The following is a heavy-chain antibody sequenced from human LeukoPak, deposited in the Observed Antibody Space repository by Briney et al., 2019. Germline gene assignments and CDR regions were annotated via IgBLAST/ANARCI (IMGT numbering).Heavy chain of an antibody. V-gene: IGHV4-59*12. Sequence: SETLSLTCTVSGGSISSYYWSWIRQPPGRGLEWIGYIYYSGSTNYNPSLKSRVTISVDTSKNQFSLKLSSVTAADTAVYYCARGGVRGVMNAFDIWGQGTMVTVSS. CDR1: GGSISSYY. D-gene: IGHD3-10*01. CDR3: ARGGVRGVMNAFDI. J-gene: IGHJ3*02. CDR2: IYYSGST.